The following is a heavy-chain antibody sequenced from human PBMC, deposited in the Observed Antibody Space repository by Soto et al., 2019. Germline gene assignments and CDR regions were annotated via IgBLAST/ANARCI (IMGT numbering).Heavy chain of an antibody. V-gene: IGHV4-31*03. D-gene: IGHD3-10*01. J-gene: IGHJ4*02. CDR1: GGSISSGVYY. CDR3: ARDRGEGFTPWDFDY. CDR2: IYYSGST. Sequence: QVQLQESGPGLVKPSQTLSLTCTVSGGSISSGVYYWSWIRQHPGKGLEWIGYIYYSGSTYYNPSLKSRITISVDTTKIPFSLKLSSVTAADTAVYYCARDRGEGFTPWDFDYWGQGTLVTVSS.